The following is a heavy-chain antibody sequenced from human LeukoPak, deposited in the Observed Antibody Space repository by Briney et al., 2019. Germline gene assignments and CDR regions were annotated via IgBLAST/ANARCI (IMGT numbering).Heavy chain of an antibody. CDR2: ISAYNGNT. CDR1: GYTSTNYG. D-gene: IGHD3-22*01. J-gene: IGHJ3*02. Sequence: ASVKVSCTDAGYTSTNYGISWVRQAPGQGLEWMGWISAYNGNTNCAQKLQGRITMTAETSTSTAYMELRSLRSDDTAVYYCARGINMIAPAVAFDIWGQGTMVTVSS. CDR3: ARGINMIAPAVAFDI. V-gene: IGHV1-18*01.